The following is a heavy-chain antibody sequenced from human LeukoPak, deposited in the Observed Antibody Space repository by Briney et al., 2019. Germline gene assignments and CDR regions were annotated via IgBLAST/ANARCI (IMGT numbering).Heavy chain of an antibody. CDR1: GGTFSSYA. D-gene: IGHD1-7*01. J-gene: IGHJ6*02. V-gene: IGHV1-69*05. CDR2: IIPIFGTA. Sequence: SVKVSCKASGGTFSSYAISWVRQAPGQGLEWMGGIIPIFGTANYAQKLQGRVTMTTDTSTSTAYMEPRSLRSDDTAVYYCARVAAELLDYYYGMDVWGQGTTVTVSS. CDR3: ARVAAELLDYYYGMDV.